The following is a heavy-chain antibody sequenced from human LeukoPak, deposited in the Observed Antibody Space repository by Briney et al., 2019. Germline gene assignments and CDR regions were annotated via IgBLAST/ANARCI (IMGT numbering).Heavy chain of an antibody. V-gene: IGHV3-66*01. CDR1: GFTVSSKY. CDR2: IYSSGST. D-gene: IGHD6-6*01. CDR3: ASSLASARAAGYYFDY. Sequence: GGSLRLSCAASGFTVSSKYMSWVRQAPGKGLEWISIIYSSGSTFYADSVKGRFTISRDKSKNTLYLQMNSLRAEDTAVYYCASSLASARAAGYYFDYWGQGTLVTVSS. J-gene: IGHJ4*02.